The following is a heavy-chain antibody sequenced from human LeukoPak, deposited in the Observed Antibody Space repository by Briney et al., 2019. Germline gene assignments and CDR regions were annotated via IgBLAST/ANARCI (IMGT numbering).Heavy chain of an antibody. Sequence: KPSETLSLTCTVSGASVTTYYWSWIRQPAGKGLEWIGRIYSGGTTNYNLSLRGRVTMLLDTSRNQVSLKLSSVVAADTAMYYCARDYDKAFDYWGQGTLVTVSS. D-gene: IGHD3-16*01. J-gene: IGHJ4*02. CDR1: GASVTTYY. CDR3: ARDYDKAFDY. CDR2: IYSGGTT. V-gene: IGHV4-4*07.